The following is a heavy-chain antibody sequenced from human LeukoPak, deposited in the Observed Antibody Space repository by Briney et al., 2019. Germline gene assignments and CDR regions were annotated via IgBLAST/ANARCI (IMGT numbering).Heavy chain of an antibody. Sequence: SQTLSLTCTASGGSISSGSYYWSWIRQPAGKGLEWIGRIYTSGSTNYNPSLKSRVTISVDTSKNQFSLKLSSVTAADTAVYYCARGGEYCSSTSCYGRFDYWGQGTLVTVSS. CDR1: GGSISSGSYY. D-gene: IGHD2-2*01. CDR3: ARGGEYCSSTSCYGRFDY. CDR2: IYTSGST. V-gene: IGHV4-61*02. J-gene: IGHJ4*02.